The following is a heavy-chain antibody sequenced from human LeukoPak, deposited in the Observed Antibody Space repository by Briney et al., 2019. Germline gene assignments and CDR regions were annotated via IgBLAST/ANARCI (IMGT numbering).Heavy chain of an antibody. V-gene: IGHV1-2*02. CDR3: ARDSGYSSGWYYYYYMDV. J-gene: IGHJ6*03. CDR1: GYTFTGYY. D-gene: IGHD6-19*01. Sequence: ASVKVSCKASGYTFTGYYMHWVRQAPGRGLEWMGWINPNSGGTNYAQKFQGRVTMTRDTSISTAYMELSRLRSDDTAVYYCARDSGYSSGWYYYYYMDVWGKGTTVTVSS. CDR2: INPNSGGT.